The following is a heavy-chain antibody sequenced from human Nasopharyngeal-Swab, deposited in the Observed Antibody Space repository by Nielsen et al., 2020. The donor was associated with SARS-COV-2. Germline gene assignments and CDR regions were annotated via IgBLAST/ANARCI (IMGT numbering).Heavy chain of an antibody. J-gene: IGHJ6*03. CDR1: GGSISSYY. CDR3: ASKDHAGYCSSTSCYTDYYYMDV. Sequence: GSLRLSCTVSGGSISSYYWSWIRQPPGKGLEWIGYIYYSGSTNYNPSLKSRVTIEVDTSKNQFSLKLSSVTAADTAVYYCASKDHAGYCSSTSCYTDYYYMDVWGKGTTVTVSS. CDR2: IYYSGST. V-gene: IGHV4-59*01. D-gene: IGHD2-2*02.